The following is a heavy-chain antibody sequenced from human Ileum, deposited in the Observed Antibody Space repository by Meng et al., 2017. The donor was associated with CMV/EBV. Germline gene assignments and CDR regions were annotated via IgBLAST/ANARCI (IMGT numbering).Heavy chain of an antibody. CDR3: AKDRFGSGSSTTYYYYGMDV. CDR2: IRYDGSNK. CDR1: GFTFSSYA. D-gene: IGHD3-10*01. J-gene: IGHJ6*02. V-gene: IGHV3-30*02. Sequence: GGSLRLSCAASGFTFSSYAMSWVRQAPGKGLEWVSFIRYDGSNKYYADSVKGRFTISRDNSKNMVFLQMNSLRPEDTAVYYCAKDRFGSGSSTTYYYYGMDVWGQGTTVTVSS.